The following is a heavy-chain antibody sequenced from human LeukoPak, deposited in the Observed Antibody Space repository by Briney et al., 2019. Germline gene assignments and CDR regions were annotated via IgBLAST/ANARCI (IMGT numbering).Heavy chain of an antibody. D-gene: IGHD3-10*01. CDR3: VPYGSGTLFDY. CDR1: GFTFSSYA. J-gene: IGHJ4*02. CDR2: ISGSGGST. Sequence: GGSLRLSCAASGFTFSSYAVSWVRQAPGKGLEWVSAISGSGGSTYYADSVKGRFTISRDNSKNTLYLQMNSLRAEDTAVYYCVPYGSGTLFDYWGQGTLVTVSS. V-gene: IGHV3-23*01.